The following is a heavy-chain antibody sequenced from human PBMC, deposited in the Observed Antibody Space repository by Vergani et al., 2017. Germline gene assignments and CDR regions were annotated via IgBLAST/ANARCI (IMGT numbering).Heavy chain of an antibody. CDR1: GFTFSSYA. CDR3: ARGHIVVVPAAMNVDAFDI. V-gene: IGHV3-30-3*01. D-gene: IGHD2-2*01. Sequence: QVQLVESGGGVVQPGRSLRLSCAASGFTFSSYAMHWVRQAPGXGLEWVAVISYDGSNKYYADSVKGRFTISRDNYKNTLYLQMNSLRAEDTAVYYCARGHIVVVPAAMNVDAFDIWGQGTMVTVSS. J-gene: IGHJ3*02. CDR2: ISYDGSNK.